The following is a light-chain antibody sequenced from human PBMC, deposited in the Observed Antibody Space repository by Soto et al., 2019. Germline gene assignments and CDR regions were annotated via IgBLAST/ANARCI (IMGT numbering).Light chain of an antibody. CDR2: GAS. V-gene: IGKV3-20*01. CDR1: QSVSSSY. J-gene: IGKJ4*01. Sequence: GVAQSAGTLSLSPGDRATLSCRVSQSVSSSYLAWYHQKPGQAPRLVIYGASSRATGIPDRFSGSGSGTDFTLTISSLEPEDFAVYYCQQYGSSPRTFGGGTKVDI. CDR3: QQYGSSPRT.